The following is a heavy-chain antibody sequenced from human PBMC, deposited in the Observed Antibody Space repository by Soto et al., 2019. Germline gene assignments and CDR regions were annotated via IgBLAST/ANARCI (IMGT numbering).Heavy chain of an antibody. CDR2: IYSTGSS. CDR1: GDSLSLYY. V-gene: IGHV4-59*01. Sequence: PSETLSLTCPVSGDSLSLYYWSWIRLSPGKGLEWIGYIYSTGSSNQNPSLRDRVAVSADASKNQFYLTLTSMTAADTAVYYCARGERKVNWRPYFDTWGQGIQVTVSS. CDR3: ARGERKVNWRPYFDT. D-gene: IGHD1-26*01. J-gene: IGHJ5*02.